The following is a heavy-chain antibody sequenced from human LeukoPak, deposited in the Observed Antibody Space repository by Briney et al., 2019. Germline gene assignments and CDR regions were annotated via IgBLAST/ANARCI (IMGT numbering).Heavy chain of an antibody. V-gene: IGHV3-21*01. CDR3: ARSAYCSSPSCLGGSGYSSLDL. CDR1: GFTFSDYS. J-gene: IGHJ5*02. CDR2: ISIGSTYR. Sequence: GGSLRLSCTASGFTFSDYSMSWVRQAPGKGLEWVSSISIGSTYRYYADSMKGRFTISRDNAKNSLYLQMNSLRAEDTAVYYCARSAYCSSPSCLGGSGYSSLDLWGQGTLVTVSS. D-gene: IGHD2-2*01.